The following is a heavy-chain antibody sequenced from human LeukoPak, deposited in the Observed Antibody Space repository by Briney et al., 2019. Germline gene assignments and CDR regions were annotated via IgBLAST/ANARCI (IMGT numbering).Heavy chain of an antibody. Sequence: PSETLSLTCTVSGGSISSYWWSWIRQPPGKGLEWIGYIYYNGNTNYNPSLKSRVTMSVDTSKNQFSLRLSSVTAADSAVYYCARDLVTVTKGFDIWGQGTMVSVSS. D-gene: IGHD4-17*01. CDR2: IYYNGNT. CDR3: ARDLVTVTKGFDI. CDR1: GGSISSYW. J-gene: IGHJ3*02. V-gene: IGHV4-59*12.